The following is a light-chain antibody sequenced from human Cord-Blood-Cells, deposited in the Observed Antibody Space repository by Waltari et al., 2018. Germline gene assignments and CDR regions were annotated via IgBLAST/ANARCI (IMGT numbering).Light chain of an antibody. CDR2: DTS. V-gene: IGLV7-46*01. CDR3: LLSYSGAWV. J-gene: IGLJ3*02. CDR1: TAAVTSGHY. Sequence: QAVVTQEPSLTVSPEWTVTLTCGASTAAVTSGHYPYWFHQKPGQAPRTLIYDTSNQHSWTPARFSGSLLGGKAALTLSGAQPEDEAGYYCLLSYSGAWVFGGGTKLTVL.